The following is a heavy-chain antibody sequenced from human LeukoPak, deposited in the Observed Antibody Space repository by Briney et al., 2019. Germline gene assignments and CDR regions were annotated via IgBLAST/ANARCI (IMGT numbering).Heavy chain of an antibody. CDR3: ARAAPDEYCSGGSCYSIDY. Sequence: SETLSLTCTVSGGSISSYYWSWIRQPPGKGLEWIGYIHDSATTNYNPSLKSRVTISVDTSKNQFSLKLSSVTAADTAVYYCARAAPDEYCSGGSCYSIDYWGQGTLATVSS. J-gene: IGHJ4*02. CDR1: GGSISSYY. V-gene: IGHV4-59*01. CDR2: IHDSATT. D-gene: IGHD2-15*01.